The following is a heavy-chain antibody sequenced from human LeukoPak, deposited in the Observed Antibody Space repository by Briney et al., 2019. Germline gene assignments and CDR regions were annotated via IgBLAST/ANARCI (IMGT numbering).Heavy chain of an antibody. CDR1: GFTFSSYE. CDR3: ATGGWDRAVAERFFYFDF. J-gene: IGHJ4*02. Sequence: PGRSLRLSCAASGFTFSSYEMNWVRQAPGKGLEWISYITSSGSTMFYADSVKGRFTISRDNARNSLSLQMNSLRAEDTAVYYCATGGWDRAVAERFFYFDFWGQGTLVTVSS. CDR2: ITSSGSTM. D-gene: IGHD6-19*01. V-gene: IGHV3-48*03.